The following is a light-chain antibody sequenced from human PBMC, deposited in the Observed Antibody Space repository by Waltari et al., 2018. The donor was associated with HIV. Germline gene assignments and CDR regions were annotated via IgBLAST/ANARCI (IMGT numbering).Light chain of an antibody. CDR1: SSNIGSNT. V-gene: IGLV1-44*01. CDR2: SNN. J-gene: IGLJ2*01. CDR3: AAWDDSLNGVV. Sequence: QSVLTQPPSASGTPGQRVTISCSGSSSNIGSNTVNWYQQLPGTAPKLLIFSNNQRPPGVPDLFSCSKSGTSASLAISGLQSEDEADYYCAAWDDSLNGVVFGGGTKLTVL.